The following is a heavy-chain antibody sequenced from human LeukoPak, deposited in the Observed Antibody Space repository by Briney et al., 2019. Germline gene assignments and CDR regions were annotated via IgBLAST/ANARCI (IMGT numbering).Heavy chain of an antibody. CDR2: IWYDGSNK. CDR3: AKSGVSSGYHFDY. V-gene: IGHV3-33*06. CDR1: GFTFSNYG. J-gene: IGHJ4*02. D-gene: IGHD3-22*01. Sequence: PGTSLRLSCAASGFTFSNYGMHWVRQAPGKGLEWVALIWYDGSNKYYTDSVKGRFTISRDNSKNTLYLQMNSLRAEDTAVYYCAKSGVSSGYHFDYWGQGTLVTVSS.